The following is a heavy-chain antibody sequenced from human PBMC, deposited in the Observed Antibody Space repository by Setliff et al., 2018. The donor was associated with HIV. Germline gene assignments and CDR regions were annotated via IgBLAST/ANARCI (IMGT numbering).Heavy chain of an antibody. CDR3: ARYFYDSSGYSGSDH. D-gene: IGHD3-22*01. CDR2: IHTDSGKT. J-gene: IGHJ4*02. V-gene: IGHV1-3*04. Sequence: ASVKVSCKASGYTFTNYALYWVRQAPGQRPEYMGYIHTDSGKTYFSQKFQGRVTLTRDTSASTAYMELSSLRPEDTAIYYCARYFYDSSGYSGSDHWGQGTLVTVSS. CDR1: GYTFTNYA.